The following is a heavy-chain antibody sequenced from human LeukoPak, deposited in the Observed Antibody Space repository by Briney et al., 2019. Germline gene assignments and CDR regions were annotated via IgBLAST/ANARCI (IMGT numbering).Heavy chain of an antibody. J-gene: IGHJ6*02. CDR2: INSDGSST. CDR1: GFTFSSYW. V-gene: IGHV3-74*01. CDR3: ASSGPYSYYGMDV. Sequence: GRSLRLSCAASGFTFSSYWMYWVRQAPGKGLVWVSRINSDGSSTSYADSVKGRFTISRDNAKNTLYLQMNSLRAEDTAVYYCASSGPYSYYGMDVWGQGTTVTVSS.